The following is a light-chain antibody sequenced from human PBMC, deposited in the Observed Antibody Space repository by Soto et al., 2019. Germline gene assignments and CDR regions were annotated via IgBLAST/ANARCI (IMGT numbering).Light chain of an antibody. V-gene: IGKV1-5*03. CDR3: QHYNSYSEA. CDR1: QTISSW. J-gene: IGKJ1*01. CDR2: KAS. Sequence: DIQMPQSPSTLSVSVVDRVPITCRASQTISSWLAWYKQKPGKAPKLLIYKASTLKSGVPSRFSGSGSGTEFTITISSMQNDDFENYYCQHYNSYSEACGQGTTGDIK.